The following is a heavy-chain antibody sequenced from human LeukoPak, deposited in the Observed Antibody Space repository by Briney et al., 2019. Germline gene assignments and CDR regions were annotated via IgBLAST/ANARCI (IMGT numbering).Heavy chain of an antibody. D-gene: IGHD5-18*01. Sequence: GGSLRLSCAASGFTFSSYSMNWVRQVPGKGLEWVSSISSSSSYIYYADSVKGRFTISRDNAKNSLYLQMNSLRAEDTAVYYCARDHRYSYGFDYWGQGTLVTVSS. CDR3: ARDHRYSYGFDY. CDR2: ISSSSSYI. J-gene: IGHJ4*02. CDR1: GFTFSSYS. V-gene: IGHV3-21*01.